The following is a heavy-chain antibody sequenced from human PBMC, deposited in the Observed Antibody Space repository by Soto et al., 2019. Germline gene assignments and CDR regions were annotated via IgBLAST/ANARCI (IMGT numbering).Heavy chain of an antibody. Sequence: GASVKVSCKASGYTFRSYYIHWVRQAPGIGLEWMALIKPGGSYTTFAQKFQGRVTLTSDTSTSAVYMELSSLRSDDTAVYLCAKEISDYTGYFENWGQGTQVTVSS. J-gene: IGHJ4*02. D-gene: IGHD3-9*01. CDR1: GYTFRSYY. V-gene: IGHV1-46*01. CDR2: IKPGGSYT. CDR3: AKEISDYTGYFEN.